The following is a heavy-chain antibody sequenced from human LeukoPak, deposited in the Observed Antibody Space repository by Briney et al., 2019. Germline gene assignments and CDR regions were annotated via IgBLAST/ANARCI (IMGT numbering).Heavy chain of an antibody. V-gene: IGHV4-39*07. Sequence: TPSETLSLTCTVSGGSISSSSYYWGWIRQPPGKGLEWIGSIYYSGSTYYNPSLKSRVTISVDTSKNQFSLKLSSVTAADTAVYYCARKGGTVERRVDYWGQGTLVTVSS. D-gene: IGHD1-1*01. CDR1: GGSISSSSYY. CDR2: IYYSGST. J-gene: IGHJ4*02. CDR3: ARKGGTVERRVDY.